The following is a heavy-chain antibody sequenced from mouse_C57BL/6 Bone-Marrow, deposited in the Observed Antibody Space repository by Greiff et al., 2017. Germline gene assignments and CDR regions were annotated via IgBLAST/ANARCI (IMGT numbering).Heavy chain of an antibody. V-gene: IGHV1-50*01. CDR3: ARSNWDPWFAY. CDR1: GYTFTSYW. D-gene: IGHD4-1*02. CDR2: IDPSDSYT. J-gene: IGHJ3*01. Sequence: QVQLQQPGAELVKPGASVKLSCKASGYTFTSYWMQWVKQRPGQGLAWIGEIDPSDSYTNYNQKFKGKATLTVDTSSSTAYMQLSSLTSEDSAVYYCARSNWDPWFAYWGQGTLVTVSA.